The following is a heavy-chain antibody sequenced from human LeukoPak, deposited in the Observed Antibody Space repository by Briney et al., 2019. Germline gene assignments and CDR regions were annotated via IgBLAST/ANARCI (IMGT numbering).Heavy chain of an antibody. V-gene: IGHV3-21*01. J-gene: IGHJ6*04. Sequence: GGSLRLSCAASGFTFNSYSMNWVRQAPGKGLEWVSSVSSSSSYIYYADSVKGRFTISRDNAKNSLYLQMNSLRAEDTAVYYCAELGITMIGGVWGKGTTVTISS. CDR1: GFTFNSYS. CDR3: AELGITMIGGV. D-gene: IGHD3-10*02. CDR2: VSSSSSYI.